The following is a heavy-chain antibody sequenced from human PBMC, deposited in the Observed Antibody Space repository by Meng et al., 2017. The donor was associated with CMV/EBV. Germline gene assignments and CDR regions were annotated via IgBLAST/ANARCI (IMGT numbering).Heavy chain of an antibody. CDR3: ARQLARIAVADTDHDAFDI. CDR1: GYTFTSYY. Sequence: ASVKVSCKASGYTFTSYYMHWVRQAPGQGLAWMGIINPSGGSTSYAQKFQGRVTMTRDTSTSTVYMELSSLRSEDTAVYYCARQLARIAVADTDHDAFDIWGQGTMVTVSS. CDR2: INPSGGST. V-gene: IGHV1-46*01. D-gene: IGHD6-19*01. J-gene: IGHJ3*02.